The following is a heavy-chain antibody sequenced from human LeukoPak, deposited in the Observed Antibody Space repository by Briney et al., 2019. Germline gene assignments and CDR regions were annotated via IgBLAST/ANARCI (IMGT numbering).Heavy chain of an antibody. D-gene: IGHD5-12*01. CDR1: GFTFSSYA. J-gene: IGHJ4*02. V-gene: IGHV3-23*01. CDR3: AKETDSGYDLSLFWDY. Sequence: GGSLRLSCAASGFTFSSYAMSWVRQAPGKGLEWVSAISGSGGSTYYADSVKGRFTISRDNSKNTLHLQMNSLRAEDTAVYYCAKETDSGYDLSLFWDYWGQGTLVTVSS. CDR2: ISGSGGST.